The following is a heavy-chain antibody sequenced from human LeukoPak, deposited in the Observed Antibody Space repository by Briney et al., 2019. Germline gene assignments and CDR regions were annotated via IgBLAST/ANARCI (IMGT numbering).Heavy chain of an antibody. CDR2: IHHRGTT. D-gene: IGHD3-10*01. J-gene: IGHJ4*02. V-gene: IGHV4-39*07. CDR3: AWVTYNGYQHFDY. Sequence: PSETLSLTCIVSGGSISTNTYYWGWIRLPPGKGLEWIGEIHHRGTTYYNPSLRSRVTISVDTSKNQFSLRLTSVTAADTAVYYCAWVTYNGYQHFDYWGQGNLATVS. CDR1: GGSISTNTYY.